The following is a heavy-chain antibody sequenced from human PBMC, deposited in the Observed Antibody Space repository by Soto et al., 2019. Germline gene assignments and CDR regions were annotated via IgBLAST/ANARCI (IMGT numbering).Heavy chain of an antibody. Sequence: LRLSCTASGFTFSSNAMGWVRQAPGKGLEWVSSIGNSGGLTVYADSVKGRFTISRDNSRNTVFLQMNSLRAEDTAVYYCANIHTTSANFDYWGQGTLVTVSS. CDR1: GFTFSSNA. CDR3: ANIHTTSANFDY. J-gene: IGHJ4*02. CDR2: IGNSGGLT. D-gene: IGHD2-2*01. V-gene: IGHV3-23*01.